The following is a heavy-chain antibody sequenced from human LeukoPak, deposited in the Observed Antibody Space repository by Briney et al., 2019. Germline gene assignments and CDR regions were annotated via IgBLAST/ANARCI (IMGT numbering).Heavy chain of an antibody. J-gene: IGHJ4*02. CDR2: IYYSGST. CDR3: ARGDGYYDSSGYYYFDY. CDR1: GGSISSYY. V-gene: IGHV4-59*01. D-gene: IGHD3-22*01. Sequence: SETLSLTCTVSGGSISSYYWSWIRQPPGKGLEWIWYIYYSGSTNYNPSLKSRVTISVDTSKNQFSLKLSSVTAADTAVYYCARGDGYYDSSGYYYFDYWGQGTLVTVSS.